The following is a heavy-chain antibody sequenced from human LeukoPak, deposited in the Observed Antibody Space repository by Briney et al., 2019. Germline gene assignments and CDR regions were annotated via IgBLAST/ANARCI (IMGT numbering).Heavy chain of an antibody. CDR1: GGSINIYY. V-gene: IGHV4-34*01. D-gene: IGHD5-24*01. CDR2: INHIGST. CDR3: AADPEGVDDVETDS. J-gene: IGHJ5*02. Sequence: PSETLSLTCTVSGGSINIYYWSWIRQPPGKGVEWIGEINHIGSTNYSPSLKSRVTISIDTSRNQFSLKLSSVTAADTAVYYCAADPEGVDDVETDSWGQGTLVTVTS.